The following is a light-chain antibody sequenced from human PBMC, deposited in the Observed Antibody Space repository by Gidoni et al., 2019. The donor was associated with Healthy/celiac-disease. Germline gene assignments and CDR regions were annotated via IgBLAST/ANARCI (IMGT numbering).Light chain of an antibody. J-gene: IGKJ1*01. CDR1: QSISSW. CDR2: DAS. Sequence: DIQMTQSPSTLSASVGDRVTITCRASQSISSWLAWYQQKPGKAPKLLIYDASSLESGVPSRFSGSGSGTEFTLTISSLQPDDFATYYCQQYNSPLFGQGTKVEIK. CDR3: QQYNSPL. V-gene: IGKV1-5*01.